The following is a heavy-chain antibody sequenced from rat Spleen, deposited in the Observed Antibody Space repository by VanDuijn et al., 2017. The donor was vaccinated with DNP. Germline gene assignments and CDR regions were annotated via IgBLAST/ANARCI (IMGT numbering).Heavy chain of an antibody. Sequence: EVQLVESGGDLVQPGRSLKLSCVASGFTFNNYWMTWIRQVPGKGLEWVASITSSGGSTYYPDSVKGRFTISRDNAKNTLYLQMNSLRSEDTATYYCAREGAHYYAMDAWGQGTSVTVSS. CDR1: GFTFNNYW. CDR3: AREGAHYYAMDA. V-gene: IGHV5-31*01. J-gene: IGHJ4*01. CDR2: ITSSGGST.